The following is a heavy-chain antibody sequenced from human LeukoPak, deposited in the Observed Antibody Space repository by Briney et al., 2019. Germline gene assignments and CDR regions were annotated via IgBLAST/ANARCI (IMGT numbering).Heavy chain of an antibody. J-gene: IGHJ4*02. CDR2: INHGGSI. D-gene: IGHD3-10*01. CDR1: GGSFSGQY. Sequence: PSETLSLTCAVYGGSFSGQYWGWIRQPPGKGLEWIGGINHGGSISYNASLKSRVTISLDTSKNQFSLRLSSVTAADTAVYYCAGGDYHGSESYANYWGQGTLVTVSS. CDR3: AGGDYHGSESYANY. V-gene: IGHV4-34*01.